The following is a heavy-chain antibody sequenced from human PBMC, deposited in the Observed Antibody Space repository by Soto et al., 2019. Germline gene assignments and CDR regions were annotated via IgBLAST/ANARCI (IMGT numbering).Heavy chain of an antibody. Sequence: PSQTLSLTCAISGDSVSSNSAAWNWIRQSPSRGLEWLGRTYYRSKWYDDYAVSVKSRITINPDTSKNQFSPQLNSVTPEDTAVYYCARDREYSSSVGSDYWGQGTLVNVSS. CDR2: TYYRSKWYD. J-gene: IGHJ4*02. V-gene: IGHV6-1*01. D-gene: IGHD6-6*01. CDR1: GDSVSSNSAA. CDR3: ARDREYSSSVGSDY.